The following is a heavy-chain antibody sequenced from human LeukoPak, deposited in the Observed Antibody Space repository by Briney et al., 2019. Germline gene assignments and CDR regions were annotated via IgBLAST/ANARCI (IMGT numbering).Heavy chain of an antibody. CDR2: MNPNSGNT. CDR1: GDTFTSYD. Sequence: ASLKVSCKTSGDTFTSYDINWVRQATGQGLEWMGWMNPNSGNTGYAQKFQGRVTMTRNTSISTAYMELSSLRSEDTAVYYCARFVIRKAFDIWGQGTMVTVSS. J-gene: IGHJ3*02. V-gene: IGHV1-8*01. CDR3: ARFVIRKAFDI.